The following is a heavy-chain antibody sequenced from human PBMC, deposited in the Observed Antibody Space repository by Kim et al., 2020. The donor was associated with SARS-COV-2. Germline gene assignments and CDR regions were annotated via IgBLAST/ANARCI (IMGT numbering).Heavy chain of an antibody. Sequence: SETLSLTCAVYGGSFSGYYWSWIRQPPGKGLEWIGEINHSGSTNYNPSLKSRVTISVDTSKNQFSLKLSSVTAADTAVYYCARTRIAAAGTPFDYWGQGTLVTVSS. V-gene: IGHV4-34*01. CDR2: INHSGST. J-gene: IGHJ4*02. CDR3: ARTRIAAAGTPFDY. D-gene: IGHD6-13*01. CDR1: GGSFSGYY.